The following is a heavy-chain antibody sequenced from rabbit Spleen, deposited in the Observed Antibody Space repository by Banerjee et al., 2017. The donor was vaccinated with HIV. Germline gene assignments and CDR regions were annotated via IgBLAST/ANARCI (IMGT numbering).Heavy chain of an antibody. CDR3: ARHPAYSSGPEWI. V-gene: IGHV1S69*01. D-gene: IGHD7-1*01. CDR2: IYPGSDKT. J-gene: IGHJ4*02. Sequence: QSVEESGGRLVTPGTPLTLTCTVSGFSLSNYAMSWVRQAPGKGLEWIGVIYPGSDKTWYASWAKGRFTISKTSTTVDLKITSPTTEDTATYFCARHPAYSSGPEWIWGPGTLVTVS. CDR1: GFSLSNYA.